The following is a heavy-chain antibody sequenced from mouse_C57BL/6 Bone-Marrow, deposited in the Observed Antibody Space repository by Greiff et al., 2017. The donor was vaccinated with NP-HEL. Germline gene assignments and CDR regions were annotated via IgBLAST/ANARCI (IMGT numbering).Heavy chain of an antibody. CDR1: GYTFTSYW. J-gene: IGHJ4*01. V-gene: IGHV1-50*01. D-gene: IGHD6-5*01. CDR2: IDPSDSYT. Sequence: QVHVKQSGAELVKPGASVKLSCKASGYTFTSYWMQWVKQRPGQGLEWIGEIDPSDSYTNYNQKFKGKATLTVDTSSSTAYMQLSSLTSEDSAVYYCAREAYGIGWAMDYWGQGTSVTVSS. CDR3: AREAYGIGWAMDY.